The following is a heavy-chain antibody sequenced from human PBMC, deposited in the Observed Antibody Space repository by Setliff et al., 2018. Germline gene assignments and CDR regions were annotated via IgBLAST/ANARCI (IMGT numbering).Heavy chain of an antibody. CDR3: ARGLKEYDAFDI. V-gene: IGHV3-13*01. Sequence: GGSLRLSCAASGFTFSSSDMHWVRQSTRKGLEWVSAIGTAGDTYYPGSVKGRFTISRENAKNSLYLQMNSLRAGDTAVYYCARGLKEYDAFDIWGQGTMVTVSS. CDR2: IGTAGDT. J-gene: IGHJ3*02. CDR1: GFTFSSSD.